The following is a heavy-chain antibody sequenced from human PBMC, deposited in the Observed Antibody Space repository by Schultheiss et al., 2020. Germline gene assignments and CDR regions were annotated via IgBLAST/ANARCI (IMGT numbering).Heavy chain of an antibody. D-gene: IGHD3-22*01. CDR3: TTGVGTYYYDNSGYSP. J-gene: IGHJ5*02. CDR2: IKSKTDGGST. Sequence: GGSLRLSCAASGFTFSNAWMSWVRQAPGKGLEWVGRIKSKTDGGSTDYSAPVKGRFIISRDDSKNTLYLQMNSLKTDDTALYYCTTGVGTYYYDNSGYSPWGQGTLVTVSS. CDR1: GFTFSNAW. V-gene: IGHV3-15*01.